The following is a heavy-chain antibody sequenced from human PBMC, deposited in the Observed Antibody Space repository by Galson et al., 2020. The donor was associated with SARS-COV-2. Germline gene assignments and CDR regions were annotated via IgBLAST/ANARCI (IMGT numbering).Heavy chain of an antibody. CDR1: GFTFSSYS. CDR3: ARDRGYNWNYRLDY. Sequence: GESLKISCAASGFTFSSYSMNWVRQAPGKGLEWVSYISSSSSTIYYADSVKGRFTISRDNAKNSLYLQMNSLRAEDTAVYYCARDRGYNWNYRLDYWGQGTLVTVSS. CDR2: ISSSSSTI. J-gene: IGHJ4*02. D-gene: IGHD1-7*01. V-gene: IGHV3-48*04.